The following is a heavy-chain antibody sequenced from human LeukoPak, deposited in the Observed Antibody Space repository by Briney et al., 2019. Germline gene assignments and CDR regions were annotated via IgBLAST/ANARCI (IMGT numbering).Heavy chain of an antibody. CDR3: AKHIAMGSGNYFDPYYYGIDV. D-gene: IGHD3-10*01. J-gene: IGHJ6*02. CDR2: ISYEGNKK. CDR1: GFTFSSYG. Sequence: PGGSLRLSCAASGFTFSSYGMHWVRQAPGKGLEWVAVISYEGNKKYYADSVKGRFTISRDNFKNMLYLQMNSLRAEDTAVYYCAKHIAMGSGNYFDPYYYGIDVWGQGTTVTVSS. V-gene: IGHV3-30*18.